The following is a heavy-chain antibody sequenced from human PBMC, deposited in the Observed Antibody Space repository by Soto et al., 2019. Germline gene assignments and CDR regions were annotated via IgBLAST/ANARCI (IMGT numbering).Heavy chain of an antibody. CDR2: IWHDGTNE. CDR1: GFKFDNFG. J-gene: IGHJ4*02. Sequence: QVRLVESGGGVVQPGRYLRLSCAAAGFKFDNFGMHWVRQAPGKVPEWVAVIWHDGTNEHYADSVKGRFTISRDNSKNTVYLQTNSLRGDDTATYYCARDSGVGATNAKDYWGQGTRVTVSA. D-gene: IGHD1-26*01. V-gene: IGHV3-33*08. CDR3: ARDSGVGATNAKDY.